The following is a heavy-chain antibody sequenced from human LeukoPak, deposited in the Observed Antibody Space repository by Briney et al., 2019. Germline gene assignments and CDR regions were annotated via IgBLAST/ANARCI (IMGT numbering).Heavy chain of an antibody. D-gene: IGHD3-10*01. CDR1: GGSISSGDYY. CDR3: ARVSRVYYGSGSNDY. CDR2: IYYSGST. Sequence: PPQTLSLTCTVSGGSISSGDYYWSWIRQPPGKGLEWIGYIYYSGSTYYNPSLKSRATISVDTSKNQFSLKLSSVTAADTAVYYCARVSRVYYGSGSNDYWGQGTLVTVSS. J-gene: IGHJ4*02. V-gene: IGHV4-30-4*08.